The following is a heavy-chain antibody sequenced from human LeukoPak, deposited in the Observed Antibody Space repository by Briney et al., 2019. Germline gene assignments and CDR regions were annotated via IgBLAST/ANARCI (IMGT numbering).Heavy chain of an antibody. CDR1: GFTFSDSY. V-gene: IGHV3-11*04. Sequence: PGGSLRLSCAASGFTFSDSYMTWIRQAPGKGLEWVSYISNSGSSIYYADSVKGRFTTSRDNAKNTLYLQMNSLRAEDTAVYYCARDRFDLWGRGTLVTVSS. J-gene: IGHJ2*01. CDR2: ISNSGSSI. CDR3: ARDRFDL.